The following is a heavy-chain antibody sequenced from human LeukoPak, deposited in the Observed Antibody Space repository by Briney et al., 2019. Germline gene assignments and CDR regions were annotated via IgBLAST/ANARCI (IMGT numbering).Heavy chain of an antibody. CDR2: IISIFGTA. J-gene: IGHJ6*02. D-gene: IGHD6-13*01. CDR1: GGTFSSYA. Sequence: ASVKVSCKASGGTFSSYAISWVRQAPGQGLEWMGGIISIFGTANYAQKFQGRVTITADESTSTAYMELSSLRSEDTAVYYCARGRIATINPYYYYGMDVWGQGTLVTVSS. V-gene: IGHV1-69*13. CDR3: ARGRIATINPYYYYGMDV.